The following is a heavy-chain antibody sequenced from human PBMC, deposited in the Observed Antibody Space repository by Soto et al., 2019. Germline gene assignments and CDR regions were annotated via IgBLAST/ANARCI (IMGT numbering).Heavy chain of an antibody. CDR2: IYNSGST. Sequence: PSETLSLTYTVSGGSISSSSYYWGWIRQPPGKGLEWIGSIYNSGSTYYNPSLKSRVTISVDTSKNQFSLKLSSVTAADTALYYCARLPGTIFGNYYYYGMDVWGQGTTVT. J-gene: IGHJ6*02. CDR3: ARLPGTIFGNYYYYGMDV. CDR1: GGSISSSSYY. V-gene: IGHV4-39*01. D-gene: IGHD3-3*01.